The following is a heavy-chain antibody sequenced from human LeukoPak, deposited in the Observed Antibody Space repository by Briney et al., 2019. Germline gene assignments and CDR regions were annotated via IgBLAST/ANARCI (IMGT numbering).Heavy chain of an antibody. V-gene: IGHV4-38-2*02. J-gene: IGHJ3*02. CDR3: AREHSSSSRGFDI. CDR1: GYSISSGYF. CDR2: IYHSGST. D-gene: IGHD6-6*01. Sequence: PSETLSLTCAVSGYSISSGYFWGWIRQPPGKGLEWIGSIYHSGSTYYNPSLKSRVTISVHTSKNQFSLKLRSVTAADTAVYYCAREHSSSSRGFDIWGQGTMVTVSS.